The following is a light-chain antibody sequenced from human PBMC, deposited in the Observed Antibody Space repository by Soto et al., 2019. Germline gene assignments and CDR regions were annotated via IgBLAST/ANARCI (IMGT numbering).Light chain of an antibody. CDR3: RQYYSTPWT. CDR1: QSVLYSSNNKNY. V-gene: IGKV4-1*01. Sequence: DIVMTQSPDSLAVSLGERATINCKSSQSVLYSSNNKNYLAWYQQKPGQPPKLLIYWASTRESGVPDRFSGSGSGTDSFLTISSLQAEDVAVYYCRQYYSTPWTFGQGTKVEIK. J-gene: IGKJ1*01. CDR2: WAS.